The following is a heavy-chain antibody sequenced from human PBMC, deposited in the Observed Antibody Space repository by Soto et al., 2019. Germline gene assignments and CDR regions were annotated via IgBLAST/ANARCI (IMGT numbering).Heavy chain of an antibody. D-gene: IGHD3-22*01. CDR2: IYYSGST. CDR1: GGSISSYC. J-gene: IGHJ5*02. CDR3: ARDLYDDDRSSYNYRWLDP. Sequence: PSETLSLTCTVSGGSISSYCWSWIRQPPGKGLEWIGYIYYSGSTNYNPSLKSRVTISVDTSKNQFSLTLSSVTAADTAVYYCARDLYDDDRSSYNYRWLDPRVKGTMV. V-gene: IGHV4-59*01.